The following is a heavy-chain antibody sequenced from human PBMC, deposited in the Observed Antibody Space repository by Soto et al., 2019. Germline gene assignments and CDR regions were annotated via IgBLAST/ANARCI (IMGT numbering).Heavy chain of an antibody. CDR3: ARLAAKNYYDSSDLDY. CDR1: GYSFTSYW. Sequence: GESLKISCKGSGYSFTSYWIGWVRQMPGKGLEWMGIIYPGDSDTRYSPSFQGQVTISADKSLSTAYLQWSSLKASDTAMYYCARLAAKNYYDSSDLDYWGQGTLVTVSS. D-gene: IGHD3-22*01. V-gene: IGHV5-51*01. CDR2: IYPGDSDT. J-gene: IGHJ4*02.